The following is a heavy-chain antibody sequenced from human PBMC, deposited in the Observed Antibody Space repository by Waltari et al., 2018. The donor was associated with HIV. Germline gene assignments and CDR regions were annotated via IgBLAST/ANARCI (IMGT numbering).Heavy chain of an antibody. Sequence: QLQLQESGPGLVKPSETLSLTCTVSGDSISSSNYYWGWVRQPPGKGLEWIGTIHYSGNTYYNPSVKSRVTISVDTSKNQFSLKLSSVTAADTAVYYCARLGSGYPLDYWGQGTLVTVSS. CDR2: IHYSGNT. CDR1: GDSISSSNYY. CDR3: ARLGSGYPLDY. J-gene: IGHJ4*02. V-gene: IGHV4-39*01. D-gene: IGHD3-22*01.